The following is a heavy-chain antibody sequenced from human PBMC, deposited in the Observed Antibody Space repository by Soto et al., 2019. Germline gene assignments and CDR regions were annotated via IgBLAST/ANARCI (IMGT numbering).Heavy chain of an antibody. CDR1: GFTFSSYA. CDR2: ISASGGST. Sequence: EVQLLESGGGLVQPGGSLRLSCAASGFTFSSYAMNWVHQAPGKGLEWVSAISASGGSTYYADSVKGRFTISRDSSKNTLYVQMNSLRAEDTAVYYCAKDSNSVIPYYQDQWGQGTLVTVSS. V-gene: IGHV3-23*01. CDR3: AKDSNSVIPYYQDQ. J-gene: IGHJ4*02. D-gene: IGHD1-26*01.